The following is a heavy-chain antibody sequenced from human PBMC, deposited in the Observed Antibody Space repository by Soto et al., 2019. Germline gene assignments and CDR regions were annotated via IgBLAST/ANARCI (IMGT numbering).Heavy chain of an antibody. V-gene: IGHV3-33*01. CDR3: ARRGGGMVYAYYYYYGMDV. CDR1: GFTFSSYG. J-gene: IGHJ6*02. D-gene: IGHD2-8*01. Sequence: PGGSLRLSCAASGFTFSSYGMHWVRQAPGKGLEWVAVIWYDGSNKYYADSVKGRFTISRDNSKNTLYLQMNSLRAEDTAVYYCARRGGGMVYAYYYYYGMDVWGQGTTVTVSS. CDR2: IWYDGSNK.